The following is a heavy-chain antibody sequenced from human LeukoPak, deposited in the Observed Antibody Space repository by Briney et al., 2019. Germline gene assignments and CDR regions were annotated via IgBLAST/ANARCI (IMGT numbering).Heavy chain of an antibody. CDR3: ASATPSDTDYYGMHV. CDR1: GYTFTSYG. D-gene: IGHD2-2*01. Sequence: ASVKVSCKASGYTFTSYGISWVRQAPGQGLEWMGWISAYNGNTNYAQKLQGRVTMTTDTSTSTAYMELRSLRSDDTAVYYCASATPSDTDYYGMHVWGQGTTVSVSS. CDR2: ISAYNGNT. J-gene: IGHJ6*02. V-gene: IGHV1-18*01.